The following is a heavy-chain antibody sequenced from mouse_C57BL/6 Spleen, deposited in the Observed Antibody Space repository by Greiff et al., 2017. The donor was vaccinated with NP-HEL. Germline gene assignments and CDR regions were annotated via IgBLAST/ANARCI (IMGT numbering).Heavy chain of an antibody. J-gene: IGHJ4*01. CDR1: GFTFSSYG. CDR2: ISSGGSYT. Sequence: EVKLVESGGDLVKPGGSLKLSCAASGFTFSSYGMSWVRQTPDKRLEWVATISSGGSYTYYPDSVKGRFTISRDNAKNTLYLQMSSLKSEDTAMYYCARHDGSYYAMDYWGQGTSVTVSS. V-gene: IGHV5-6*01. D-gene: IGHD2-3*01. CDR3: ARHDGSYYAMDY.